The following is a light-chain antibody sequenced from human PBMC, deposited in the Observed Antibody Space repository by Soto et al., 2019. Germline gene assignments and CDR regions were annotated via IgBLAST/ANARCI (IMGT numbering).Light chain of an antibody. CDR3: ASWDASVGGPA. CDR2: RNN. J-gene: IGLJ2*01. Sequence: QLVLTQPPSASGTPGQRVTISCSGSNSNIGSKYVYWYQQFPGTAPKLLIYRNNQRPSGVPDRFSGSKSGTSPSLAISDRGSGGEAYYYCASWDASVGGPAFGGGTKLTVL. CDR1: NSNIGSKY. V-gene: IGLV1-47*01.